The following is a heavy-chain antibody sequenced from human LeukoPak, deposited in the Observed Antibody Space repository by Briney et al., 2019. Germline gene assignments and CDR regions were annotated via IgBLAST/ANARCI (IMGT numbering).Heavy chain of an antibody. CDR3: AKDPNSGSYYPYYFDY. V-gene: IGHV3-23*01. CDR1: GFTFSSYA. Sequence: GGSLRLSCAASGFTFSSYAMSWVRQAPGKGLEWVSAISGSGGSTYYADSVKGRFTISRDNSKNTLYLQMNSLRAEDTAVYYCAKDPNSGSYYPYYFDYGGQGTVVTVSS. J-gene: IGHJ4*02. D-gene: IGHD1-26*01. CDR2: ISGSGGST.